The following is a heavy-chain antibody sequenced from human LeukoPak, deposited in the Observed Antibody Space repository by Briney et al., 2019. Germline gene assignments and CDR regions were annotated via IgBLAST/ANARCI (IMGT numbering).Heavy chain of an antibody. CDR2: ISSSCTHT. CDR3: GRVRYDSSGYYYGARYAFDI. Sequence: GGSLILSCAASGFTFRDYYMRWIRQAPGKGTEGVSSISSSCTHTHYADSVKGRLTISRDNANNSLYLQMNSLRAEDTAVFYCGRVRYDSSGYYYGARYAFDIWGRGTMVTVSS. J-gene: IGHJ3*02. V-gene: IGHV3-11*05. D-gene: IGHD3-22*01. CDR1: GFTFRDYY.